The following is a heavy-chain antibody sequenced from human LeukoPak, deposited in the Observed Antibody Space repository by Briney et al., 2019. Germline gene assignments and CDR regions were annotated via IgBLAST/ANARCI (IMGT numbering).Heavy chain of an antibody. CDR3: ARGRTSSWYFDY. J-gene: IGHJ4*02. Sequence: GGSLRLSCAASGFTFGSYNMNWVRQAPGKGLEWVSFITSSSSTVYYADSVKGRFTISRDNAKNSLYLQMNSLRDEDTAVYYCARGRTSSWYFDYWGQGTLVTVSS. CDR2: ITSSSSTV. CDR1: GFTFGSYN. D-gene: IGHD6-13*01. V-gene: IGHV3-48*02.